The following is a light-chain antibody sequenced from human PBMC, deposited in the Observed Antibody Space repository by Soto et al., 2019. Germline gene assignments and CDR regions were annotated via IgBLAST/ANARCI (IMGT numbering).Light chain of an antibody. CDR2: YDS. CDR1: NIGTKS. J-gene: IGLJ3*02. V-gene: IGLV3-21*04. CDR3: QVWDTSSDHVV. Sequence: SYELTQPPSVSVAPGKTAMITCGGNNIGTKSVHWYQQKPGQAPVMLIYYDSDRPSGIPERFSGSNSMNTATLTISGVEAGDEADYYCQVWDTSSDHVVFGGGTKVTVL.